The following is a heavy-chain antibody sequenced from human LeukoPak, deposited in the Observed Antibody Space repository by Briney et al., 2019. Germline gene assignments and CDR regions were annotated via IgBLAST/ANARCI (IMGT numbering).Heavy chain of an antibody. CDR1: GGSISTYY. CDR3: AREGVTHNWFDP. V-gene: IGHV4-59*01. Sequence: PSETLSLTCTVSGGSISTYYWSWIRQPPGKGLEWIGYIYYSGSTIYKPSLKSRVTMSVDTSKNQFSLKLSSVTAADTAVYYCAREGVTHNWFDPWGQGTLVTVSS. J-gene: IGHJ5*02. D-gene: IGHD4-11*01. CDR2: IYYSGST.